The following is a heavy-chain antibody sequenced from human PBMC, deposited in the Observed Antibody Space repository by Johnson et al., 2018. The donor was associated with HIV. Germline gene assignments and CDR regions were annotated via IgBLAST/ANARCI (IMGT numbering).Heavy chain of an antibody. CDR3: ARANDLSAFDI. J-gene: IGHJ3*02. CDR2: IGTAGDT. D-gene: IGHD1-1*01. V-gene: IGHV3-13*01. CDR1: GFTVSSNN. Sequence: VQLVESGGGLVQPGGSLRLSCAASGFTVSSNNMSWVRQAPGKGLEWVSAIGTAGDTYYPGSVKGRFTISRENAKNSLYLQMNSLRAGDTAVYYCARANDLSAFDIWGQGTMVTVSS.